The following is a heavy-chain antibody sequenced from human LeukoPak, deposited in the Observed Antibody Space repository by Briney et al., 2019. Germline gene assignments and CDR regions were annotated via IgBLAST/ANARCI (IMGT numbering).Heavy chain of an antibody. J-gene: IGHJ4*02. CDR2: INSDGSTT. V-gene: IGHV3-74*01. D-gene: IGHD3-3*02. CDR1: GFTFSSYG. CDR3: ARSALDY. Sequence: PGGSLRLSCAASGFTFSSYGMHWVRQAPGKGLVWGSLINSDGSTTSYADSVKARLTISRDNAKNTLYLQMNSLRVEDTAVYYCARSALDYWGQGTLVTVSS.